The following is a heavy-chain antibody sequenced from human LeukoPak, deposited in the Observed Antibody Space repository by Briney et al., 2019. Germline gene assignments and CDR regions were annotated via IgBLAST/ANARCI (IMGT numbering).Heavy chain of an antibody. V-gene: IGHV3-23*01. CDR3: ARVGWFGGFYFDY. CDR2: ISAGGGNT. CDR1: GFTFSNYG. Sequence: GGSLRLSCADSGFTFSNYGMSWVRQAPGRGLEWVSGISAGGGNTYYADSVKGRFTISRDNAKNSLYLQMNSLRAEDTAVYYCARVGWFGGFYFDYWGQGILVTVSS. J-gene: IGHJ4*02. D-gene: IGHD3-10*01.